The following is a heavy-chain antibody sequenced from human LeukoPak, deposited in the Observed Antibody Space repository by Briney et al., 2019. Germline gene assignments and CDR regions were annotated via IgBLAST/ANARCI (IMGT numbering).Heavy chain of an antibody. V-gene: IGHV3-64*01. CDR3: AKSRTYCGGDCPYNWYSDL. CDR2: ISSNGGST. D-gene: IGHD2-21*02. J-gene: IGHJ2*01. CDR1: GFTFSRYA. Sequence: AGGSLRLSCAASGFTFSRYAMHWVRQAPGKGLESVSAISSNGGSTYYANSVKGRFTISRDNSKNTLYLQMGSLRAEDLAVYYCAKSRTYCGGDCPYNWYSDLWGRGTLVTVSS.